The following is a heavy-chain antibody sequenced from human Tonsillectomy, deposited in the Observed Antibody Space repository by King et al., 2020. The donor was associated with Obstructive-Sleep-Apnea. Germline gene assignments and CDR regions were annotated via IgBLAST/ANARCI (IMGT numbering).Heavy chain of an antibody. V-gene: IGHV3-72*01. CDR3: VRVWRGYYFDS. Sequence: VQLVESGGGLVQPGGSLRLSCAASGFTFSDHYMDWARQTPGKGLEWVGRISNKARSYTTEYAASVRGSFVISRDDSQNSLYLQLNSLKIEDTAVYYCVRVWRGYYFDSWGQGTLVTVSS. CDR1: GFTFSDHY. D-gene: IGHD6-13*01. J-gene: IGHJ4*02. CDR2: ISNKARSYTT.